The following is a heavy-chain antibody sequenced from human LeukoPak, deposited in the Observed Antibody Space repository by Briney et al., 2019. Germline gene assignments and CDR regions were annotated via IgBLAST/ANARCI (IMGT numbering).Heavy chain of an antibody. CDR3: ARRIPKWFSGSYYAFDY. J-gene: IGHJ4*02. D-gene: IGHD1-26*01. Sequence: SQTLSLTCAVSGGSISSGGYSWSWIRQPPGKGLEWIGYIYHSGSTYYNPSLKSRVTISVDTSKNQFSLKLSSVTAADTAVYYCARRIPKWFSGSYYAFDYWGQGTLVTVSS. V-gene: IGHV4-30-2*01. CDR2: IYHSGST. CDR1: GGSISSGGYS.